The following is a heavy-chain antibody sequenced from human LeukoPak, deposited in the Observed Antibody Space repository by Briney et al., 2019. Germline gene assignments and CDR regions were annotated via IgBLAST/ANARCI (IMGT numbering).Heavy chain of an antibody. Sequence: NSSETLSLTCAVYGGSFSGYYWSWIRQPPGNGLEWIGEINHSGSTNYNPSLKSRVTISVDTSKKQFSLKLSSVTAADTAVYYCARLVTWWGPSRRTYYYDSSGYYYVDYWGQGTLVTVSS. CDR2: INHSGST. CDR1: GGSFSGYY. V-gene: IGHV4-34*01. CDR3: ARLVTWWGPSRRTYYYDSSGYYYVDY. J-gene: IGHJ4*02. D-gene: IGHD3-22*01.